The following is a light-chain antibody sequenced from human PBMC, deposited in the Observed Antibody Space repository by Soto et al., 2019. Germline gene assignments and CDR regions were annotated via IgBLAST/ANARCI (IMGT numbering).Light chain of an antibody. V-gene: IGKV1-5*03. J-gene: IGKJ1*01. CDR2: KAS. CDR3: QHYNSYSEA. Sequence: DIQRTKSPSTLSASIGDRVAITCRASDNIGPWVAWYQQKPGKAPKLLIYKASTLETGAPSRFAGSGSGTGFTLTITRLQPDDFATYYCQHYNSYSEAFGQGTKVDNK. CDR1: DNIGPW.